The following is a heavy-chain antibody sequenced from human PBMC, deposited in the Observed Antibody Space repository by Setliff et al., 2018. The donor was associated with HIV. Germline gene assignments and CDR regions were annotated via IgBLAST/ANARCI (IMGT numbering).Heavy chain of an antibody. CDR3: ARTRAPYFFDF. J-gene: IGHJ4*02. CDR1: GVSISNYY. Sequence: PSETLSLTCSVSGVSISNYYWSWIRQSPRTRLEWIGYVSSIGNTNYNPSLKSRVTISVDTSKNQFSLQLNSVTAADTAVYFCARTRAPYFFDFWGQGAQVTVSS. D-gene: IGHD1-26*01. CDR2: VSSIGNT. V-gene: IGHV4-4*08.